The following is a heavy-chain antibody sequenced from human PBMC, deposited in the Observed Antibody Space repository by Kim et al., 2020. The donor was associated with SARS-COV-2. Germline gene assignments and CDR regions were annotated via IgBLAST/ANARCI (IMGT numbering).Heavy chain of an antibody. D-gene: IGHD6-19*01. CDR3: AREAAVAGRNFDY. V-gene: IGHV1-46*04. Sequence: YAQKLQGSVTITWDKSTSTVYMELSDLRSDDTAVYYCAREAAVAGRNFDYWGQGTLVAVST. J-gene: IGHJ4*02.